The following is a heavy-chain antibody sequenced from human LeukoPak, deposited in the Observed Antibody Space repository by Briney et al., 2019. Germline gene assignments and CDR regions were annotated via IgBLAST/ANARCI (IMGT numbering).Heavy chain of an antibody. V-gene: IGHV1-69*13. CDR3: ARGASYGSTSPFDY. J-gene: IGHJ4*02. Sequence: GASVKVSCKASGYTFTGYYMHWVRQAPGQGLEWMGGIIPIFGTANYAQKFQGRVTITADESTSTAYMELSSLRSEDTAVYYCARGASYGSTSPFDYWGQGTLVTVSS. CDR1: GYTFTGYY. CDR2: IIPIFGTA. D-gene: IGHD5-18*01.